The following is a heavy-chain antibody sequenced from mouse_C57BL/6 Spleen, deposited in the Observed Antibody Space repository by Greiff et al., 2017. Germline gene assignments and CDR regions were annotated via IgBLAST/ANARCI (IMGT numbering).Heavy chain of an antibody. D-gene: IGHD2-14*01. CDR1: GFTFSDYG. V-gene: IGHV5-17*01. J-gene: IGHJ4*01. CDR3: AREVLTYYAMDY. CDR2: ISSGSSTI. Sequence: EVQLQESGGGLVKPGGSLKLSCAASGFTFSDYGMHWVRQAPEKGLEWVAYISSGSSTIYYADTVKGRFTISRDNAKNTLFLQMTSLRSEDTAMYYCAREVLTYYAMDYWGQGTSVTVSS.